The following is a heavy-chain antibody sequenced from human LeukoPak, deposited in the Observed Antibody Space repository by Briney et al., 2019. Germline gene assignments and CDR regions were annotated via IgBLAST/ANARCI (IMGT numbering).Heavy chain of an antibody. Sequence: SETLSLTCTVSGGSIQSHYWSWVRQPAGKGLEWIGRIHTTGATNYNPSLKGRVTMSVDTSKSQFSLNLTSVTAADTAVYYCARGPYGSGSYRFDYLGLGTLVTVSS. CDR1: GGSIQSHY. CDR3: ARGPYGSGSYRFDY. D-gene: IGHD3-16*02. J-gene: IGHJ4*02. V-gene: IGHV4-4*07. CDR2: IHTTGAT.